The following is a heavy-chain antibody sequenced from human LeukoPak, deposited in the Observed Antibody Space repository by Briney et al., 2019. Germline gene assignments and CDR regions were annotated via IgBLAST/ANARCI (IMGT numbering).Heavy chain of an antibody. CDR3: ARLDTNYVFDY. CDR2: IKPDGSEK. CDR1: GFTFSSYW. Sequence: PRGSLRLSCAASGFTFSSYWMSWVRQAPGKGLEWVANIKPDGSEKYSVDSVKGRFTISRDNAKNSLYLQMNSLRAEDTAVYYCARLDTNYVFDYWGQGILVTVSS. D-gene: IGHD4-11*01. V-gene: IGHV3-7*01. J-gene: IGHJ4*02.